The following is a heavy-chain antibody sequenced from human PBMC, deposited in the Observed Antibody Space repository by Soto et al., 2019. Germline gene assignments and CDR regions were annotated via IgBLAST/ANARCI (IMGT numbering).Heavy chain of an antibody. J-gene: IGHJ4*02. V-gene: IGHV4-30-4*01. Sequence: VQLQESGPGLVQPSQTLSLTCTVSGGSISSGTYYWCWIRQPPVRGLEWFGYIASSGSTYYHPSLKSRVTISVDTSKNRYPLKLSSGTAADTAVYYCARVATGTMGCDYWGQGTLVTVSS. CDR2: IASSGST. CDR3: ARVATGTMGCDY. CDR1: GGSISSGTYY. D-gene: IGHD3-10*01.